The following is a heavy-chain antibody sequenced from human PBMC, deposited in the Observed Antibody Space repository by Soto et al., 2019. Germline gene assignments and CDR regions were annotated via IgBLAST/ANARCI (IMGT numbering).Heavy chain of an antibody. CDR2: IYYSGST. Sequence: PSETLSLTCTVSGGSISSSSYYWGWIRQPPGKGLEWIGSIYYSGSTYYNPSLKSRVTISVDTSKNQFSLKLSSVTAADTAVYYCASLWSGYSLIYYYYGMDVWGQGTTVTVSS. V-gene: IGHV4-39*01. D-gene: IGHD3-3*01. CDR1: GGSISSSSYY. CDR3: ASLWSGYSLIYYYYGMDV. J-gene: IGHJ6*02.